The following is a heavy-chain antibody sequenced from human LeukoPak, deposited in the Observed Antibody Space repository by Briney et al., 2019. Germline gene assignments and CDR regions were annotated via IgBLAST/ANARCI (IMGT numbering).Heavy chain of an antibody. J-gene: IGHJ6*02. CDR3: AREHDYGDYYYYGMDV. CDR1: GGSISSGSYY. D-gene: IGHD4-17*01. CDR2: IYYSGST. Sequence: SETLSLTCTVSGGSISSGSYYWSWIRQPPGKGLEWSGYIYYSGSTNYNPSLKSRVTISVDTSKNQFSLKLSSVTAADTAVYYCAREHDYGDYYYYGMDVWGQGTTVTVSS. V-gene: IGHV4-61*01.